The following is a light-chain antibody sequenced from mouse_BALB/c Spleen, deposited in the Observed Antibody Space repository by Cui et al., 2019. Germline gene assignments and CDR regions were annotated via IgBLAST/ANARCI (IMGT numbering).Light chain of an antibody. CDR2: YKS. J-gene: IGKJ4*01. CDR1: QDISNY. Sequence: DIQMTQTTSSLSASLGDRVTISCSASQDISNYLNWYQQKPDGTVKLLIYYKSRLHSGVPSRFSGSGSGTDYSLTISNLEQEDIATDFCQQGNTLPPFTFGSGTKLEIK. V-gene: IGKV10-96*01. CDR3: QQGNTLPPFT.